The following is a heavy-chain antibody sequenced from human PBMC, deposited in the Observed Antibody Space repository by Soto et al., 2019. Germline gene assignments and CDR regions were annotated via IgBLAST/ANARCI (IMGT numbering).Heavy chain of an antibody. CDR3: ARVGSSWYGDYFDH. Sequence: QLQLQESGPGLVKPWETLSLTCTVSSGSISSTTSYWGWIRQPPGKGLEWIGNIYYSGSTYYSPSLKSRVNISVDTSKNQFFLKLTSVTAADTAVYYCARVGSSWYGDYFDHWGQGTLATVSS. CDR1: SGSISSTTSY. D-gene: IGHD6-13*01. J-gene: IGHJ4*02. V-gene: IGHV4-39*01. CDR2: IYYSGST.